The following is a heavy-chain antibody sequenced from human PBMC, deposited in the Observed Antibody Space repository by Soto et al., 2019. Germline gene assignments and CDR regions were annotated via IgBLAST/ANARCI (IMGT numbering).Heavy chain of an antibody. D-gene: IGHD6-13*01. Sequence: SETLSLTCTVSGGAISSYYWSWIRQPPGKGLEWIGYIYYSGSTNYNPSLKSRVTISVDTSKNQFSLKLSSVTAADTAVYYCAREGLAGTVDYWGQGTLVTVSS. V-gene: IGHV4-59*01. CDR1: GGAISSYY. CDR3: AREGLAGTVDY. J-gene: IGHJ4*02. CDR2: IYYSGST.